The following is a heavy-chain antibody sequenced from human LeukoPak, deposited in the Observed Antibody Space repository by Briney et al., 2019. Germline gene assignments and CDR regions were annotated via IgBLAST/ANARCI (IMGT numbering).Heavy chain of an antibody. CDR2: IKSKTDGGTT. J-gene: IGHJ4*02. D-gene: IGHD3-22*01. CDR1: GFTVSSNY. V-gene: IGHV3-15*01. Sequence: GGSLRLSCAASGFTVSSNYMSWVRQAPGKGLEWVGRIKSKTDGGTTDYAAPVKGRFTISRDDSKNTLYLQMNSLKTGDTAVYYCWAYYDSSGYEGFDYWGQGTLVTVSS. CDR3: WAYYDSSGYEGFDY.